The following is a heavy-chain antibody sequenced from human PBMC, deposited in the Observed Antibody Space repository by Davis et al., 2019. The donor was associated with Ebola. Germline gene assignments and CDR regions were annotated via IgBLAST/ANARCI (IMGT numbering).Heavy chain of an antibody. Sequence: PGGSLRLSCAASGFTFSSYGMHWVRQAPGKGLEWVAVISYDGSNKYYADSVKGRFTISRDNAKNSLYLQMNSLRAEDTAVYYCARERDRGWELLDYYYGMDVWGQGTTVTVSS. J-gene: IGHJ6*02. CDR2: ISYDGSNK. CDR3: ARERDRGWELLDYYYGMDV. D-gene: IGHD1-26*01. V-gene: IGHV3-30*03. CDR1: GFTFSSYG.